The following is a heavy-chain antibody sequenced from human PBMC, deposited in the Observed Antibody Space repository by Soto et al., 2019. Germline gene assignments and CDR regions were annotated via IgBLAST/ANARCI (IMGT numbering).Heavy chain of an antibody. V-gene: IGHV3-74*01. Sequence: GGSLRLSCAASGFTFGDYWMHWVRQAPGKGPEWVSRMTSDGRTIQYADSVKGRFIISRDNAQNSLFLQMNTLRPDDAAIYDGARVAYWGPGTQVTVSS. J-gene: IGHJ4*02. CDR1: GFTFGDYW. CDR3: ARVAY. CDR2: MTSDGRTI.